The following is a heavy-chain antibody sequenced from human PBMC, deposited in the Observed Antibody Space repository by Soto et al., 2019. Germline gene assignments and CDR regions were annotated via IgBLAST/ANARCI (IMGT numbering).Heavy chain of an antibody. Sequence: GGSLRLSCAGSGFSFSSDSMGWVRQAPGKGLEWVASTSSSGSFMNYADSVKGRFTISRDNAKNSLYLQMNSLRDEDTAVYYCARALEVGYDSSPGYWGQGTLVTVSS. CDR3: ARALEVGYDSSPGY. CDR2: TSSSGSFM. D-gene: IGHD3-22*01. J-gene: IGHJ4*02. V-gene: IGHV3-21*01. CDR1: GFSFSSDS.